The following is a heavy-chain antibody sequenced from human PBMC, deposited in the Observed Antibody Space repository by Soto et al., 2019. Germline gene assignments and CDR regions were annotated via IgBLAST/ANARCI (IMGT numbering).Heavy chain of an antibody. CDR3: ARGKLSDYVWGSYRYHFDY. J-gene: IGHJ4*02. CDR2: IYYSERTSYNSGST. Sequence: SETLSLTCTVSGDSMTSSSYYWGWIRQPPGKGLEWIGSIYYSERTSYNSGSTYYNPSLKSRVTISVDTSKNQFSLKLSSVTAADPAVYYCARGKLSDYVWGSYRYHFDYWGQGTVVTVSS. V-gene: IGHV4-39*07. CDR1: GDSMTSSSYY. D-gene: IGHD3-16*02.